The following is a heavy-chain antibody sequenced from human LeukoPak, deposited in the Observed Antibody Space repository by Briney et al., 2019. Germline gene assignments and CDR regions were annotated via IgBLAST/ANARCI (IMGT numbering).Heavy chain of an antibody. V-gene: IGHV3-23*01. J-gene: IGHJ4*01. CDR2: SSSSDDGK. CDR3: AKAPVTSCRGAFCYPFDY. D-gene: IGHD2-21*01. Sequence: GGSLRLSCTASGLSLNSYAISWVRQVPGKGLEWVSASSSSDDGKWYADSVRGRFTISRDTSKNTVYLQMNSLRVEDAGVYYCAKAPVTSCRGAFCYPFDYWGHGTLVTVSS. CDR1: GLSLNSYA.